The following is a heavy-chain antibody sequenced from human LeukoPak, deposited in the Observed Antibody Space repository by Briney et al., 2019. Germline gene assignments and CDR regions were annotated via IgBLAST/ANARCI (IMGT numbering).Heavy chain of an antibody. V-gene: IGHV1-2*06. CDR2: INPNSGGT. J-gene: IGHJ4*02. CDR1: GYTFTGYY. Sequence: ASVKVSCKASGYTFTGYYMHWVRQAPGQGLEWMGRINPNSGGTNYAQKFQGRVTMTRDTSISTAYMELSRLRSDDTAVYYCARDREQWFGELLSSIIDYWGQGTLVTVSS. D-gene: IGHD3-10*01. CDR3: ARDREQWFGELLSSIIDY.